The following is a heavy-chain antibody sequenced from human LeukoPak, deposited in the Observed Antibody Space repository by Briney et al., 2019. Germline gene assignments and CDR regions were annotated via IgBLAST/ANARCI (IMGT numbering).Heavy chain of an antibody. V-gene: IGHV1-18*01. J-gene: IGHJ4*02. Sequence: ASVKVSCKASGYTFTSYGISWVRQAPGQGLEWMGWISAYNGNTNYAQKLQGRVTMTTDTSTSTAYMELRSLRSDDTAVYYCARDLLWFGELPYFDYWGQGTLVTVSS. CDR3: ARDLLWFGELPYFDY. CDR1: GYTFTSYG. CDR2: ISAYNGNT. D-gene: IGHD3-10*01.